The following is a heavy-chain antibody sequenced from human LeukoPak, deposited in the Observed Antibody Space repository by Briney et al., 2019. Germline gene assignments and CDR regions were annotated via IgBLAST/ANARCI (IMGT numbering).Heavy chain of an antibody. V-gene: IGHV1-69*04. CDR2: IIPILGIA. Sequence: SVKVSCKASGYTFTSYGISWVRQAPGQGLEWMGRIIPILGIANYAQKFQGRVTITADKSTSTAYMELSSLRSEDTAVYYCAREPLVPTYGGPGDYWGQGTLVTVSS. CDR3: AREPLVPTYGGPGDY. CDR1: GYTFTSYG. J-gene: IGHJ4*02. D-gene: IGHD4/OR15-4a*01.